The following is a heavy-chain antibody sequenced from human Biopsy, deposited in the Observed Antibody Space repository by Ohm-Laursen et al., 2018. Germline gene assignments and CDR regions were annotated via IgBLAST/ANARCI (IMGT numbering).Heavy chain of an antibody. Sequence: SLRLSCAASGFTFSIYGMHWVRQAPGKGLEWVAVIRYDGSNKYYADSVKGRFTISRDDPKNTLYLQMNSLRAEDTAVYYCAREGDDSSGYTPHYFDYWGQGTLVTVSS. CDR2: IRYDGSNK. V-gene: IGHV3-33*01. J-gene: IGHJ4*02. D-gene: IGHD3-22*01. CDR1: GFTFSIYG. CDR3: AREGDDSSGYTPHYFDY.